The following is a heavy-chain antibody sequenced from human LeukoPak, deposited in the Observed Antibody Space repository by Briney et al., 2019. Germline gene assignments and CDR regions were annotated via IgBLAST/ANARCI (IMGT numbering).Heavy chain of an antibody. CDR3: ARGPRGLLWFGEGSEYFQH. J-gene: IGHJ1*01. CDR2: ISYDGSNK. CDR1: GFTFSSYA. D-gene: IGHD3-10*01. Sequence: GGSLRLSCAASGFTFSSYAIHWVRQAPGKGLEWVAVISYDGSNKYYADSVKGRFTISRDNSKNTLYLQMNSLRAEDTAVYYCARGPRGLLWFGEGSEYFQHWGQGTLVTVSS. V-gene: IGHV3-30*04.